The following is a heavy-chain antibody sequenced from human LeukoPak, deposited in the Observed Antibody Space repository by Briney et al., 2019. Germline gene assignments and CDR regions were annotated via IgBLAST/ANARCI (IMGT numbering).Heavy chain of an antibody. CDR1: GYTFTSYG. CDR3: ARDPAGVVVVAVPNPLDY. J-gene: IGHJ4*02. V-gene: IGHV1-18*01. Sequence: GASVKVSCKASGYTFTSYGISWVRQAPGQGLEWMGWISAHNGNTNYAQKLQGRVTMTTDTSTSTAYMELRSLRSDDTAAYYCARDPAGVVVVAVPNPLDYWGQGTLVTVSS. CDR2: ISAHNGNT. D-gene: IGHD2-15*01.